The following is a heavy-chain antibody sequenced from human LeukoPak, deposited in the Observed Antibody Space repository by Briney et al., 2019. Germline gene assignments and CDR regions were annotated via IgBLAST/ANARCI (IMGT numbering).Heavy chain of an antibody. J-gene: IGHJ5*02. CDR3: ARGKGWFDP. CDR2: IYYSGST. V-gene: IGHV4-59*01. CDR1: GGSISSYY. Sequence: SETLSLTCTVSGGSISSYYWSWIRQPPGKGLEWIGYIYYSGSTNYNPSLKSRVTISVDTSKNQFSLKLSSVTAADTAVYYCARGKGWFDPWGQGTLVTVSS.